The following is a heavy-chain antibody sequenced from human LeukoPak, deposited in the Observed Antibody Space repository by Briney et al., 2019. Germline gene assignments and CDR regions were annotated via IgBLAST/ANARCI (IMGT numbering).Heavy chain of an antibody. D-gene: IGHD3-22*01. CDR3: ARDHLEYYDSSGYPNFDY. CDR1: GFTFSDYY. CDR2: ISSSGSTI. V-gene: IGHV3-11*04. J-gene: IGHJ4*02. Sequence: PGGSLRLSCAASGFTFSDYYMSWIRQAPGKGLEWVSYISSSGSTIYYADSVKGRFTISRDNAKNSLYLQMNSLRAEDTAVYYCARDHLEYYDSSGYPNFDYWGLGTLVTVSS.